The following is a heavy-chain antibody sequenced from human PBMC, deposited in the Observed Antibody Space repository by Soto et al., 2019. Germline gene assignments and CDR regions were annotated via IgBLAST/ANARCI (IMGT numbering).Heavy chain of an antibody. V-gene: IGHV3-23*01. D-gene: IGHD2-2*01. Sequence: EVQLLESGGGLVQPGGSLRLSCAASGFTFSSYAMSWVRQAPGKGLEWVSAISGSGGSTYYADSVKGRFTISRDNSKNTLSLQMNSLRAEDTAVYHCAKTTSLVVPAAPGDYWGQGTLVTVSS. J-gene: IGHJ4*02. CDR2: ISGSGGST. CDR1: GFTFSSYA. CDR3: AKTTSLVVPAAPGDY.